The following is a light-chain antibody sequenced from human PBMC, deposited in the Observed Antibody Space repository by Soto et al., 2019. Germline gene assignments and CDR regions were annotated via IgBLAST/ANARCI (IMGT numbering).Light chain of an antibody. CDR2: DDS. V-gene: IGKV1-5*01. J-gene: IGKJ1*01. CDR3: QHYNTYST. Sequence: DIEMTQSPSTLSASVGDRVAITCRASQRSSSWLAWYQHKPGKAPKLLIYDDSSLESGVPSRFSGSESGTELPLTNSRLRPDDFAPYYCQHYNTYSTFGQGTKVEIK. CDR1: QRSSSW.